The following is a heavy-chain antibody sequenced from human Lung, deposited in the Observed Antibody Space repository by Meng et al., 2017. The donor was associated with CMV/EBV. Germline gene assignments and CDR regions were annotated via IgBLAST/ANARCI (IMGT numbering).Heavy chain of an antibody. D-gene: IGHD3-10*01. Sequence: ESXKISCAASGFTFSSYAMSWVRQAPGKGLEWVSAISGSGGSTYYADSVKGRFTISRDNSKNTLYLQMNSLRAEDTAVYYCAKRLGGLLSSDADLGYWGQGXLVTVSS. CDR2: ISGSGGST. V-gene: IGHV3-23*01. CDR1: GFTFSSYA. J-gene: IGHJ4*02. CDR3: AKRLGGLLSSDADLGY.